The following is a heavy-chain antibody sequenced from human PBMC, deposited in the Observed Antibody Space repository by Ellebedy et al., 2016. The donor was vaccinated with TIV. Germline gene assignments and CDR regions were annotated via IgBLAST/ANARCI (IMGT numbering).Heavy chain of an antibody. D-gene: IGHD3-16*01. Sequence: MPSETLSLTCSVSGVSITSRSYFWGWIRQPPGKGMEWIGSIYDTGTTYYNPSLKSRVSVSVDSSNNQISLRLYSVTAADTAVYYCARSADSLIIPRYFHLWGQGTLVTVSS. CDR1: GVSITSRSYF. CDR3: ARSADSLIIPRYFHL. V-gene: IGHV4-39*01. CDR2: IYDTGTT. J-gene: IGHJ1*01.